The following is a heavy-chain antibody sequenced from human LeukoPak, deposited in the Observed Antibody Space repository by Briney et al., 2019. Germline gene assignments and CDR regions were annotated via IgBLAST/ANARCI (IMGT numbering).Heavy chain of an antibody. V-gene: IGHV1-69*13. CDR3: RSSTSNYYYYGMDV. D-gene: IGHD2-2*01. CDR1: GGTFSSYA. J-gene: IGHJ6*02. CDR2: IIPIFGTA. Sequence: ASVKVSCKASGGTFSSYAISWVRQAPGQGLEWMGGIIPIFGTANYAQKFQGRVTITADESTSTAYMELSSLRSEDTAVCYCRSSTSNYYYYGMDVWGQGTTVTVSS.